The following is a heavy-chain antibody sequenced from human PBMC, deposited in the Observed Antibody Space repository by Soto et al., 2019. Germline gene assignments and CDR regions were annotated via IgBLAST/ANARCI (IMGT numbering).Heavy chain of an antibody. CDR2: INHSGST. CDR1: GGSCSGYY. D-gene: IGHD5-12*01. Sequence: PSETLSLTCAVYGGSCSGYYWSWIRQPPGKGLEWIGEINHSGSTNYNPSLKSRVTISVDTSKNQFSLKLSSVTAADTAVYYCARVGQRWLQLQGRHFDYWGQGTLVTVSS. J-gene: IGHJ4*02. CDR3: ARVGQRWLQLQGRHFDY. V-gene: IGHV4-34*01.